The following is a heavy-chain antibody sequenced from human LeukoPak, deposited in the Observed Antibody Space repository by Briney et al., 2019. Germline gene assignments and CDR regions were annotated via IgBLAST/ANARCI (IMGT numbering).Heavy chain of an antibody. J-gene: IGHJ4*02. V-gene: IGHV3-7*03. CDR1: GFTFSNYW. Sequence: GGSLRLSCAAPGFTFSNYWMSWVRQAPGKGPEWVGDIKTDGSDKYYVGSVKGRFTISRDNAKNSLYLQMNSLRAEDTTVYYCARDSLIQYGSGSYWGFDYWGQGILVTVSS. CDR3: ARDSLIQYGSGSYWGFDY. D-gene: IGHD3-10*01. CDR2: IKTDGSDK.